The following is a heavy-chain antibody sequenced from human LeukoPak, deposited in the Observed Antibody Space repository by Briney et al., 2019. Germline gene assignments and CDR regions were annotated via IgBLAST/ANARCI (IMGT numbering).Heavy chain of an antibody. J-gene: IGHJ4*02. CDR2: IYYSGST. CDR1: GGSISSYY. Sequence: SETLSLTCTVSGGSISSYYWSWIRQPPGKGLEWSGYIYYSGSTNYNPSLKSRVTISVDTSKNQFSLKLSSVTAADTAMYYCARGVGVVASIDYWGQGTLVTVSS. CDR3: ARGVGVVASIDY. V-gene: IGHV4-59*01. D-gene: IGHD5-12*01.